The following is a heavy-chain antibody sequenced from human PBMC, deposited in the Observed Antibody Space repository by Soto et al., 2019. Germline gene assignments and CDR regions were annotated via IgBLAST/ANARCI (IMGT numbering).Heavy chain of an antibody. CDR1: GFTFSSYA. D-gene: IGHD6-19*01. CDR2: ISVGGGST. J-gene: IGHJ3*02. CDR3: AKDLERAVARQYDI. V-gene: IGHV3-23*01. Sequence: EVQLLESGGGLVQPGGSLRLSCAASGFTFSSYAMIWVRQAPGKGLEWVSSISVGGGSTYYADSVKGRFTISRDNSKNTLFLQMSSLRAEDTAMYYCAKDLERAVARQYDIWGQGTMVTVSS.